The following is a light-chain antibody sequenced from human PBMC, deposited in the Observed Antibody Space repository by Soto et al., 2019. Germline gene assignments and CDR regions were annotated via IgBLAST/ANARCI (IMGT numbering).Light chain of an antibody. J-gene: IGKJ2*01. Sequence: DVVMTQSPLSLPVTLGQPASISCRSSQGLLHSNGDTFLSWFQQRPGQSPRRLIYQVSNRDSGVPDRFSGRGSGTDFTLTISRGEAEDVVIYYCMQGTHWPYPVGQGTKQE. CDR3: MQGTHWPYP. CDR1: QGLLHSNGDTF. CDR2: QVS. V-gene: IGKV2-30*02.